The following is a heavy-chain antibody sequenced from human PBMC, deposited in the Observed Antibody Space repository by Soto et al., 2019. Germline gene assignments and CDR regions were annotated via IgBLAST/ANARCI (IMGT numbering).Heavy chain of an antibody. Sequence: QVQLVQSGAEVKRPGASVNVSCKASGYTFTSYGINWVRQAPGQGPEWMGWISTYNNNRKFAQRFQGRVSMTTDTSTTTAYMELRSLGSDDTALYYCARSSHGDAFDIWGQGTMFTVSS. CDR3: ARSSHGDAFDI. CDR1: GYTFTSYG. J-gene: IGHJ3*02. CDR2: ISTYNNNR. V-gene: IGHV1-18*01.